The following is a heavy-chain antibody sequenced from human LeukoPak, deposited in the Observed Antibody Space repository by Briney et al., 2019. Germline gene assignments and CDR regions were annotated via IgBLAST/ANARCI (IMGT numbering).Heavy chain of an antibody. CDR3: AREAGDGYNPFDY. V-gene: IGHV1-69*13. D-gene: IGHD5-24*01. CDR2: IIPIFGTA. CDR1: GGTFSSYA. J-gene: IGHJ4*02. Sequence: ASVKVSCKASGGTFSSYASSWVRQAPGQALEWMGGIIPIFGTANYAQKFQGRVTITADESTSTAYMELSSLRSEDTAVYYCAREAGDGYNPFDYWGQGTLVTVSS.